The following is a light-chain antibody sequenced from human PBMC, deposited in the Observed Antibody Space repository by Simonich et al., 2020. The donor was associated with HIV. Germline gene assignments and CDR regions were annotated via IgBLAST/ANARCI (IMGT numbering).Light chain of an antibody. Sequence: DIVMTQSPDSLAVALGERAPINCKSSQSVLYSSNNKNYLAWFQQKQGQPPKLLIYWASTRESGVPDRFSSSGSGTDFTLTISSLQAEDVAVYYCQQYYSTPQTFGQGTKVEIK. CDR2: WAS. V-gene: IGKV4-1*01. J-gene: IGKJ1*01. CDR1: QSVLYSSNNKNY. CDR3: QQYYSTPQT.